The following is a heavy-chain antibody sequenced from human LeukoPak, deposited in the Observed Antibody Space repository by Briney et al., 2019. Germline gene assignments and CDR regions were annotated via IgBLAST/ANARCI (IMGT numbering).Heavy chain of an antibody. J-gene: IGHJ3*01. Sequence: ASVKVSCKASGYTFTGNYMYWVRQAPGQGLEWMGWINPNSGGTNHAQKFQGRVTMTRDTSISTAYMEMSRLRSDDTAVYYCARWGIGDLRNTFDVWGHGTMVTVSS. CDR2: INPNSGGT. D-gene: IGHD3-10*01. CDR3: ARWGIGDLRNTFDV. CDR1: GYTFTGNY. V-gene: IGHV1-2*02.